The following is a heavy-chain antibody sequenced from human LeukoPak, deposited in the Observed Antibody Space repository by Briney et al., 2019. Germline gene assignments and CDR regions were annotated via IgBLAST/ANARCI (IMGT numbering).Heavy chain of an antibody. CDR3: ARDGEYCSSTSCYGHYYYYMDV. D-gene: IGHD2-2*01. J-gene: IGHJ6*03. V-gene: IGHV1-2*06. Sequence: ASVKVSCKASGYTFTGYYIHWVRQAPGQGLEWMGRINPNSGGTNYAQKFQGRVTMTRDTSIGTAYMELSRLRSDDTAVYYCARDGEYCSSTSCYGHYYYYMDVWGKGITVTVSS. CDR2: INPNSGGT. CDR1: GYTFTGYY.